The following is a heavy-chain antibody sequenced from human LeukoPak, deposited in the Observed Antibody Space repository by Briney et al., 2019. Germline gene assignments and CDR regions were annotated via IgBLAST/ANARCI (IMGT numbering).Heavy chain of an antibody. CDR3: AKRGAYCCSASCLPDY. CDR1: GFTFSSYG. J-gene: IGHJ4*02. V-gene: IGHV3-30*18. CDR2: ISYDGSEK. D-gene: IGHD2-2*01. Sequence: GGSLRLSCAASGFTFSSYGMHWVRQAPGKGLEWVALISYDGSEKYYADSVKGRFTISRDNSKNTLYVQMNSLRAEDTALYYCAKRGAYCCSASCLPDYWGQGTLVTVSS.